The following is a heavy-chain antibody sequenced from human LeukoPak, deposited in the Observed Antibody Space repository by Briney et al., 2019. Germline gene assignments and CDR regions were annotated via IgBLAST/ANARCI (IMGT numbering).Heavy chain of an antibody. Sequence: GGSLRLSCAASGFTFDDYGMTWVRQAPVKGLEWVSGINWNGGSTGYADSVKGQFTISRDNARNSLYLQMNSLRAEDTALYYCARAFYGDYWYFDLWGRGTLLTVSS. V-gene: IGHV3-20*04. J-gene: IGHJ2*01. CDR3: ARAFYGDYWYFDL. CDR1: GFTFDDYG. CDR2: INWNGGST. D-gene: IGHD4-17*01.